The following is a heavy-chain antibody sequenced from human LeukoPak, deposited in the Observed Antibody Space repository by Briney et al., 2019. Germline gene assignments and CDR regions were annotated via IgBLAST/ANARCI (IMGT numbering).Heavy chain of an antibody. CDR2: TYTSGST. Sequence: SETLSLTCTVPGGSISSYYWSWIRRPAGKGLGWIGRTYTSGSTNHNPSLKSRVTMSVDTSKNQFSLKLSSVTAADTAVYYCAREVRSSKSRFDYWGQGTLVTVSS. V-gene: IGHV4-4*07. D-gene: IGHD3-10*01. CDR3: AREVRSSKSRFDY. J-gene: IGHJ4*02. CDR1: GGSISSYY.